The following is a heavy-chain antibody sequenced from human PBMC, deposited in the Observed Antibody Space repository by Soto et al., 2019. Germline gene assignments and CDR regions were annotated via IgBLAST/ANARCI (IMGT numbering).Heavy chain of an antibody. CDR1: GFTFSSYW. CDR3: ARVPHYFNDSLGYSDY. J-gene: IGHJ4*02. D-gene: IGHD3-22*01. V-gene: IGHV3-74*01. CDR2: INSDGSST. Sequence: EVQLVESGGGLVQPGGSLRLSCAASGFTFSSYWMHWVRQAPGKGLVWVSRINSDGSSTSYADSVKGRFTISRDKAKDPLYLQMNSLRAEDTAVYYCARVPHYFNDSLGYSDYWGQGALVTASS.